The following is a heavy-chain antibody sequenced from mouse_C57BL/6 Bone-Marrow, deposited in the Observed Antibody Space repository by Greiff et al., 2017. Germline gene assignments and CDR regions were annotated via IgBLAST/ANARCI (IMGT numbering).Heavy chain of an antibody. V-gene: IGHV2-2*01. CDR3: ARNSFIYYYGSSYGYWYFDV. D-gene: IGHD1-1*01. J-gene: IGHJ1*03. CDR1: GFSLTSYG. CDR2: IWSGGST. Sequence: VQLQESGPGLVQPSQSLSITCTVSGFSLTSYGVHWVRQSPGKGLEWLGVIWSGGSTDYNAAFISRLSISKDNSKSQVFFKMNSLQADDTAIYYCARNSFIYYYGSSYGYWYFDVWGTGTTVTVSS.